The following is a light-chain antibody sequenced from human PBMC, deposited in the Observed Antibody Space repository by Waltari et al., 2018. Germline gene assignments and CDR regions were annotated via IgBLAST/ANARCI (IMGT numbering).Light chain of an antibody. CDR1: SSDVGTYNY. CDR3: CSYTGSYTVI. V-gene: IGLV2-11*01. Sequence: QSALTQPRSVSGSPGQSVTISCTGTSSDVGTYNYVSWYQQYPGKAPKLLIYDVSKAPSCVPDRFSGSKAGNTASLTISGLQADDEADYYCCSYTGSYTVIFGGGTMVTVL. CDR2: DVS. J-gene: IGLJ2*01.